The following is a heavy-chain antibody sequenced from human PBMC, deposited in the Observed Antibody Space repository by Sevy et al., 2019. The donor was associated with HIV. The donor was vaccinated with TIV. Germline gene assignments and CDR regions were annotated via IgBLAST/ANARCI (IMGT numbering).Heavy chain of an antibody. D-gene: IGHD4-17*01. CDR1: GFTLSNYD. CDR2: IQYDGSIQ. J-gene: IGHJ4*02. V-gene: IGHV3-30*02. CDR3: ARDLPPSATTVAHFDY. Sequence: GGSLRLSCIESGFTLSNYDIHWVRQAAGKGLEWVAFIQYDGSIQYYADSVKGRFTISRDNSKNTLYLQMNSLRAEDTAVYYCARDLPPSATTVAHFDYWGRGTLVTVSS.